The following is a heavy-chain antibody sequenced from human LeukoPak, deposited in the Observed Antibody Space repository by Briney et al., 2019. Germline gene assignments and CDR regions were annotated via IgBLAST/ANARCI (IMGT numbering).Heavy chain of an antibody. CDR3: ARSVYLRYYFDY. J-gene: IGHJ4*02. D-gene: IGHD2-8*01. CDR1: GFTFSDYY. V-gene: IGHV3-11*04. Sequence: GGSVTLSCAASGFTFSDYYMSWIRQAPGKGLEWVSYISSSGSTIYYADSVKGRFTISRDNAKNSLYLQMNSLRAEDTAVYYCARSVYLRYYFDYWGQGTLDTVSS. CDR2: ISSSGSTI.